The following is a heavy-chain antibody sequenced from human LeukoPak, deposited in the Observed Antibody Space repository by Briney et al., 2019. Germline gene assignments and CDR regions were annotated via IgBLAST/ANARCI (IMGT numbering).Heavy chain of an antibody. CDR1: GYSFTTYW. CDR2: MNADSGVT. J-gene: IGHJ4*02. CDR3: ARDPGYLQPDY. V-gene: IGHV1-2*02. D-gene: IGHD1-1*01. Sequence: ASVKVSCKASGYSFTTYWIHWVRQAPGQGLEWVGCMNADSGVTGYAQTFQGRVTMTRDTSINTAFMHLSSLRLDDTAVYFCARDPGYLQPDYWGQGTLVTVPS.